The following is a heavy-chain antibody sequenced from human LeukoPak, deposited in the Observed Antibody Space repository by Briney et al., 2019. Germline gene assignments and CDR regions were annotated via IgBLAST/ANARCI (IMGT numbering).Heavy chain of an antibody. V-gene: IGHV4-4*07. CDR2: IYTSGST. CDR3: ARDSPYDFWSGYHRNWFDP. CDR1: GGSISNYY. D-gene: IGHD3-3*01. Sequence: PSETLSLTCTVSGGSISNYYWSWIRQPAGKGLEWIGRIYTSGSTNYNPSLKSRVTMSVDTSKNQFSLKLSSVTAADTAVYYCARDSPYDFWSGYHRNWFDPWGQGTLVTVSS. J-gene: IGHJ5*02.